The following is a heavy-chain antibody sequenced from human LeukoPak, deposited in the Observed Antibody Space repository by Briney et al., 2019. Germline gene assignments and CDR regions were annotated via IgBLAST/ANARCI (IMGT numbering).Heavy chain of an antibody. J-gene: IGHJ3*02. Sequence: PSETLSLTCTVSGYSITSGYYWGWIRQPPGKGLEWIGSIYHSGSTYYNPSLKSRVSISVDTSKNQFSLKLTSVTAADTAVYYCARVITIFGVASDAFDIWGQGTMVTVSS. D-gene: IGHD3-3*01. CDR2: IYHSGST. CDR3: ARVITIFGVASDAFDI. CDR1: GYSITSGYY. V-gene: IGHV4-38-2*02.